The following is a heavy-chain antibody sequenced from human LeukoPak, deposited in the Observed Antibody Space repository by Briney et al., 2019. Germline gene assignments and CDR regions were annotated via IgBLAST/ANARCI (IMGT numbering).Heavy chain of an antibody. CDR2: IYHSGST. CDR3: ARHLYCSSTSCYFGAFDI. V-gene: IGHV4-38-2*02. J-gene: IGHJ3*02. D-gene: IGHD2-2*01. CDR1: GYSISSGYY. Sequence: SETLSLTCTVSGYSISSGYYWGWIRQPPGKGLEWIGSIYHSGSTYYNPSLKSRVTISVDTSKNQFSLKLSSVTAADTAVYYCARHLYCSSTSCYFGAFDIWGQGTMVTVSS.